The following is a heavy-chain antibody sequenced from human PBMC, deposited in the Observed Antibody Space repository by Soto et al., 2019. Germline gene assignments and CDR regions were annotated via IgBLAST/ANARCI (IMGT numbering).Heavy chain of an antibody. D-gene: IGHD3-10*01. J-gene: IGHJ5*02. CDR2: IWYDGSNK. V-gene: IGHV3-33*01. Sequence: QVQLVESGGGVVQPGRSLRLSCAASGFTFSSYGMHWVRQAPGKGLEWVAVIWYDGSNKYYADSVKGRFTISRDNSKNTLYLQMNSLRAEDTAVYYCAREEILWFGELSGVPEFDPWGQGTLVTVSS. CDR3: AREEILWFGELSGVPEFDP. CDR1: GFTFSSYG.